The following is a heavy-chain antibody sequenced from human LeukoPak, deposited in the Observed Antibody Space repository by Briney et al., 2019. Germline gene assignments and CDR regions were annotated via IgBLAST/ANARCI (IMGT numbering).Heavy chain of an antibody. J-gene: IGHJ4*02. Sequence: PSETLSLTCTVSGGSISSSSYYWGWFRQPPGKGLEWIGSIYYSGSTYYNPSLKSRVTISVDTSKNQFSLKLSSVTAADTAVYYCARAYYGSGSNIDYWGQGTLVTVSS. CDR3: ARAYYGSGSNIDY. D-gene: IGHD3-10*01. CDR1: GGSISSSSYY. CDR2: IYYSGST. V-gene: IGHV4-39*07.